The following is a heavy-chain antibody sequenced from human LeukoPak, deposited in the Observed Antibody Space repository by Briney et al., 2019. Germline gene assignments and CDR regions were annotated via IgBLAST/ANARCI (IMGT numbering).Heavy chain of an antibody. D-gene: IGHD3-10*01. CDR2: ISGSGGRT. Sequence: PGGSLRLSCAASGFTFSSYAMSWVRQAPGKGLEWVSAISGSGGRTYYADSVKGRFTISRDNSKNTLYLQMNSLRAEDTAVYYCAKEAGLWFGELPYFDYWGQGTLVTVSS. J-gene: IGHJ4*02. V-gene: IGHV3-23*01. CDR1: GFTFSSYA. CDR3: AKEAGLWFGELPYFDY.